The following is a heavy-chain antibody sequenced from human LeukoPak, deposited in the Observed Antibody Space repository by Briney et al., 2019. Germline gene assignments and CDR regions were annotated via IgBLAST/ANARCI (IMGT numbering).Heavy chain of an antibody. J-gene: IGHJ4*02. CDR2: IKQDGSEK. CDR3: ARDKGDYGDYYFDY. Sequence: GGSLRLSCAASGFTFSSYWMSWVRQAPGKGLEWVANIKQDGSEKYYVDSVKGRFTISGDNAKNSLYLQVNSLRAEDTAVYYCARDKGDYGDYYFDYWGQGTLVTVSS. V-gene: IGHV3-7*03. D-gene: IGHD4-17*01. CDR1: GFTFSSYW.